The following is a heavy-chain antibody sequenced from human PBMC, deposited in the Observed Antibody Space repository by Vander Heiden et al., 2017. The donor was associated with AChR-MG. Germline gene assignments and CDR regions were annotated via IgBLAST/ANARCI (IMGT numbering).Heavy chain of an antibody. V-gene: IGHV3-7*05. D-gene: IGHD6-19*01. J-gene: IGHJ4*02. CDR1: GFHFRRYW. CDR2: IKQDGSEK. Sequence: EVQLVESGGGLVQPGGSLRLSCAASGFHFRRYWMGWVRQAPGEGLGWVANIKQDGSEKYYVDSVKGRFTISRDNAKNSLYLQMNSLRAEDTAVYYCARDIAVAGIFDYWGQGTLVTVSS. CDR3: ARDIAVAGIFDY.